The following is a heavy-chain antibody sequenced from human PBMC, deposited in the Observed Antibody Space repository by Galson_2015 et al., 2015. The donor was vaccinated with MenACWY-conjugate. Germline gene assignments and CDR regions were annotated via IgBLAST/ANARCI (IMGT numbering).Heavy chain of an antibody. CDR3: ARHKGTWYFED. D-gene: IGHD6-13*01. J-gene: IGHJ4*02. CDR1: GYSFTSYY. V-gene: IGHV5-10-1*01. Sequence: QSGAEVKKPGESPRISCKGSGYSFTSYYISWVRQMPGKGLEWMGRIDPTDSYTNYSPSVQGHVTISADKSVNTAYLQWSSLKASDTALYYCARHKGTWYFEDWGQGSLVTVSS. CDR2: IDPTDSYT.